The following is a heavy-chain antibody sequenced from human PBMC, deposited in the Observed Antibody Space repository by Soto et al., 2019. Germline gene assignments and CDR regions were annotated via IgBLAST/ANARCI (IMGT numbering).Heavy chain of an antibody. CDR2: IKQDGSEK. J-gene: IGHJ6*02. D-gene: IGHD6-19*01. CDR3: GREPPAGYYYYYGMDV. V-gene: IGHV3-7*01. CDR1: GFTFSSYW. Sequence: GGSLRLSCAASGFTFSSYWMSWVRQAPGKGLEWVANIKQDGSEKYYVDSVKGRFTISRDNAKNSLYLQMNSLRAEDTAVYYCGREPPAGYYYYYGMDVWGQGTTVTVSS.